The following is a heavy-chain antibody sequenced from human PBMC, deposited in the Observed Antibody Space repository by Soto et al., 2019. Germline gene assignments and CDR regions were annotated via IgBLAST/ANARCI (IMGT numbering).Heavy chain of an antibody. Sequence: SVKVSCKASGGTFSSYAISWVRHAPGQGLEWMGGIIPIFVTANYAQKFQGRVTITADESTSTAYMELSSLRSEDTAVYYCARGSDYSSSWYSAGYYYYAMDVRGQGTKVTVSS. CDR3: ARGSDYSSSWYSAGYYYYAMDV. CDR2: IIPIFVTA. D-gene: IGHD6-13*01. CDR1: GGTFSSYA. J-gene: IGHJ6*02. V-gene: IGHV1-69*13.